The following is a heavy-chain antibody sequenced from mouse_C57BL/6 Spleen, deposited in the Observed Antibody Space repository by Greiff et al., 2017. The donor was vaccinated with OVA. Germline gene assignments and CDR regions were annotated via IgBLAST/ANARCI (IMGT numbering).Heavy chain of an antibody. V-gene: IGHV1-52*01. J-gene: IGHJ4*01. CDR1: GYTFTSYW. D-gene: IGHD1-1*01. Sequence: VQLQQPGAELVRPGSSVKLSCKASGYTFTSYWMHWVKQRPIQGLEWIGNIDPSDSETHYNQKFKDKATLTVDKSSSKAYMQLSSLTSEDSAVYYCARRGVVATGAMDYWGQGTSVTVSS. CDR2: IDPSDSET. CDR3: ARRGVVATGAMDY.